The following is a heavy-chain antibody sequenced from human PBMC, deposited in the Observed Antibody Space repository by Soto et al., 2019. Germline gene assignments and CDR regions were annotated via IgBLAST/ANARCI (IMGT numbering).Heavy chain of an antibody. CDR1: GYTLTELS. V-gene: IGHV1-24*01. CDR3: AIVVVVAATRVNWFDP. J-gene: IGHJ5*02. CDR2: FDPEDGET. D-gene: IGHD2-15*01. Sequence: QVQLVQSGAEVKKPGASVKVSCKVSGYTLTELSMHWVRQAPGKGLEWMGGFDPEDGETIYAQKFQGRVTMTEDTSTDTAYMELSSLRSEDTAVYYCAIVVVVAATRVNWFDPWGQGTLVTVSS.